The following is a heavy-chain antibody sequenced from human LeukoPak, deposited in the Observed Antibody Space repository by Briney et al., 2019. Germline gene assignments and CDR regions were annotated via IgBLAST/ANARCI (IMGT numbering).Heavy chain of an antibody. V-gene: IGHV1-8*02. CDR3: ARGRPGLAAAGTYDF. CDR1: GYTFNNYH. Sequence: ASVKVSCKASGYTFNNYHINWLRQATGQGPEWMGWLNPNSGKTGYAQKFQGRVTLTHDTATSTAYMELSNLRFEDTAVYYCARGRPGLAAAGTYDFWGQGTLITVSS. J-gene: IGHJ4*02. D-gene: IGHD6-13*01. CDR2: LNPNSGKT.